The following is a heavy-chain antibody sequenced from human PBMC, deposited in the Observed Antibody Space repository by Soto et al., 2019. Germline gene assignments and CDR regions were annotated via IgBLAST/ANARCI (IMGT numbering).Heavy chain of an antibody. Sequence: SETLSLTCAVYGGSFSGYYWSWIRQPPGKGLEWIGEINHSGSTNYNPSLKSRVTISVDTSKNQFSLKLSSVTAADTAVYYCARRNTPHILLMVYAIAGEDYYYYYYMDVWGKGTTVTVSS. CDR3: ARRNTPHILLMVYAIAGEDYYYYYYMDV. D-gene: IGHD2-8*01. CDR2: INHSGST. V-gene: IGHV4-34*01. CDR1: GGSFSGYY. J-gene: IGHJ6*03.